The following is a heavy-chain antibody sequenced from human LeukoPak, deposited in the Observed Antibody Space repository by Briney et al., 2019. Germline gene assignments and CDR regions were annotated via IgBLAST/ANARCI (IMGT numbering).Heavy chain of an antibody. CDR2: IDGSGGST. J-gene: IGHJ4*02. Sequence: PGGSLRLSCAASGFTFRSHAMRWVRQAPGKGLEWVSTIDGSGGSTYYADSVKGRFTISRDNSESTMYMQMKTLRAEDTAIYYCAKHHYEYDFLTGVFDYWGQGTLVTVSS. D-gene: IGHD3-9*01. CDR1: GFTFRSHA. CDR3: AKHHYEYDFLTGVFDY. V-gene: IGHV3-23*01.